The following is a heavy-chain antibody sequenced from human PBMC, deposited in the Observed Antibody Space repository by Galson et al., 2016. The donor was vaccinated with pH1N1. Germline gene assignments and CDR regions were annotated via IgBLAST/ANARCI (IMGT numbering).Heavy chain of an antibody. D-gene: IGHD3-10*01. V-gene: IGHV3-11*01. CDR2: ISGSDTTI. CDR1: GFPFSHYY. J-gene: IGHJ3*01. Sequence: CAASGFPFSHYYMGWIRQAPGKGLEWISYISGSDTTIYYADSVRGRFTISRDNAQNSLYLHMNSLRAEDTAVYYCARGHFGWAFDVWGQGTMVTVSP. CDR3: ARGHFGWAFDV.